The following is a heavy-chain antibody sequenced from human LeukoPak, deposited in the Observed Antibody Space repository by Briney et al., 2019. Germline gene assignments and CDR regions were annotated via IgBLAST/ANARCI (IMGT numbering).Heavy chain of an antibody. D-gene: IGHD6-13*01. CDR1: GGPISVDY. CDR2: IYYTGRT. J-gene: IGHJ5*02. V-gene: IGHV4-59*01. Sequence: SSETLSLTCIVSGGPISVDYWNWIRQAPGKGLEWIGYIYYTGRTKYNPSLASRLTISVATSTSQFSLKLSSVTATDTAVYYCAGVRSIAAAGTDWFDPWGQGTLVTVSS. CDR3: AGVRSIAAAGTDWFDP.